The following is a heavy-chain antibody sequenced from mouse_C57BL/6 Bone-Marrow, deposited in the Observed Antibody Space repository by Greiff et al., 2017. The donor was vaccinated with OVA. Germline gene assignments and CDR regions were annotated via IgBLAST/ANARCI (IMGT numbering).Heavy chain of an antibody. V-gene: IGHV14-4*01. CDR3: TTWSYCGGYYVDY. D-gene: IGHD2-1*01. J-gene: IGHJ2*01. CDR2: IDPENGDT. Sequence: EVQLQQSGAELVRPGASVKLSCTASGFNIKDDYMHWVKQRPEQGLEWIGWIDPENGDTEYASKFQGKATITADTSSNTAYLQLSSLTSEDTAVYYCTTWSYCGGYYVDYWGQGTTLTVSS. CDR1: GFNIKDDY.